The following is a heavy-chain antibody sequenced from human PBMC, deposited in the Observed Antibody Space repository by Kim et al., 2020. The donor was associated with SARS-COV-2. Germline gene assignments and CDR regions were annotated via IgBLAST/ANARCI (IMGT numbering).Heavy chain of an antibody. Sequence: SETLSLTCTVSGGSISSYYWSWIRQPPGKGLEWIGYIYYSGSTNYNPSLKSRVTISVDTSKNQFSLKLSSVTAADTAVYYCARVGDSSGWYYYYGMDVWGQGTTVTVSS. CDR1: GGSISSYY. D-gene: IGHD6-19*01. CDR2: IYYSGST. V-gene: IGHV4-59*01. J-gene: IGHJ6*02. CDR3: ARVGDSSGWYYYYGMDV.